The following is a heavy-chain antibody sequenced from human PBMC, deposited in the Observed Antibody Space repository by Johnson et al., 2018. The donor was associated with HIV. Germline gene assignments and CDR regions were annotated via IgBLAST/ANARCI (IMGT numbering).Heavy chain of an antibody. V-gene: IGHV3-30*02. CDR2: IRYDGKDK. J-gene: IGHJ3*02. Sequence: QPVESAGGVLQPGGSLRLSCAAPGFPFSTHGIHWVRQAPGKGLEWVSFIRYDGKDKYYADFVKGRFTISRDNSKKTLSLQMNSLRPEDTAVYYCARDPAAAALRAFDIWGQGTMVTVSS. CDR1: GFPFSTHG. D-gene: IGHD6-13*01. CDR3: ARDPAAAALRAFDI.